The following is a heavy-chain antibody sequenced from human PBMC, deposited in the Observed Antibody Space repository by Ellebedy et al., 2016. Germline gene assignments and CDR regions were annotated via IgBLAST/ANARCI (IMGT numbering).Heavy chain of an antibody. V-gene: IGHV3-23*01. CDR2: ISAGSDTT. CDR1: GLNFNTFF. J-gene: IGHJ4*02. D-gene: IGHD4-17*01. CDR3: RQGHYADL. Sequence: GESLKISXTASGLNFNTFFMSWVRQAPGKGLEWVSTISAGSDTTRLADSVKGRFTISRDSSKNSVYLRMNNLRVEDTVVYYCRQGHYADLWGQGTLVTVSS.